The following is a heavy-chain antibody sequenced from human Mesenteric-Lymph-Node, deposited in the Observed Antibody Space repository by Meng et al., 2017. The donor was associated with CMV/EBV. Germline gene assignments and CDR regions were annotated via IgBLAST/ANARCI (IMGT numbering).Heavy chain of an antibody. V-gene: IGHV3-23*01. CDR3: ARGYGGYGNDY. CDR1: GFTFSSYA. Sequence: GESLKISCAASGFTFSSYAMSWVRQAPGKGLEWVSVISGSGGSSYYADSVEGRYYADSVKGRFTISRDNSRNTLFLQMHSLRADDTAVYYCARGYGGYGNDYWGQGTLVTVSS. CDR2: ISGSGGSS. D-gene: IGHD5-12*01. J-gene: IGHJ4*02.